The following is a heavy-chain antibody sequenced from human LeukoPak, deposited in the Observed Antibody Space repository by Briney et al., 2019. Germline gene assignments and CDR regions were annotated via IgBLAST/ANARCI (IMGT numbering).Heavy chain of an antibody. Sequence: GASVKVSCKASGYTFTGYYVHWVRQAPGQGLEWMGWINPNSGGTNYAQKFQGRVTMTRDTSIRTAYMELSRLRSDDTAVYYCARDLRTTNWNYGRNWFDPWGQGTLVTVSS. V-gene: IGHV1-2*02. D-gene: IGHD1-7*01. CDR3: ARDLRTTNWNYGRNWFDP. J-gene: IGHJ5*02. CDR2: INPNSGGT. CDR1: GYTFTGYY.